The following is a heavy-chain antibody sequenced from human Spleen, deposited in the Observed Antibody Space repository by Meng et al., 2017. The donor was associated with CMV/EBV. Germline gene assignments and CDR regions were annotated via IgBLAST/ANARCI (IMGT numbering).Heavy chain of an antibody. Sequence: GSLRLSCAASGFTFSSYAMSWVRQAPGKGLEWVSYISSSSSTIYYADSVKGRFTISRDNAKNSLYLQMNSLRAEDTAVYYCARAQGRYCSGGSCYSHWYFDLWGRGTLVTVSS. CDR3: ARAQGRYCSGGSCYSHWYFDL. V-gene: IGHV3-48*04. CDR2: ISSSSSTI. CDR1: GFTFSSYA. D-gene: IGHD2-15*01. J-gene: IGHJ2*01.